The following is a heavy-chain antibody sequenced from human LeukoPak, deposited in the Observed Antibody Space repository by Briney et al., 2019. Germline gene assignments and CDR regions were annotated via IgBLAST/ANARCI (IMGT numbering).Heavy chain of an antibody. Sequence: GGSLRLSCAASGFTVSSNYMTWVRQAPGKGLEWVSVLYRGGSTYYADSVKGRFTISRDNSKNTPYLQMNSLRAEDTAVYYCASVLAVAHLPLAFDIWGQGTVVTVSS. J-gene: IGHJ3*02. V-gene: IGHV3-53*01. D-gene: IGHD6-19*01. CDR3: ASVLAVAHLPLAFDI. CDR2: LYRGGST. CDR1: GFTVSSNY.